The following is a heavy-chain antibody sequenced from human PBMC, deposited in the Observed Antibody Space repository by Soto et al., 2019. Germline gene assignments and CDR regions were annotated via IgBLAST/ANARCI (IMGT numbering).Heavy chain of an antibody. D-gene: IGHD3-9*01. J-gene: IGHJ4*02. V-gene: IGHV3-11*01. CDR1: GFIFSDYF. Sequence: QVQLVESGGGLVKPGGSLRLSCAASGFIFSDYFMNWIRQAPGKGLEWVSSISYSATTIYYSDSVKGRFTISRDDAKNSLYLQMNSLRAEDTAVYYCARSNAIVTGYAHYFDYWGQGTLVTVSS. CDR3: ARSNAIVTGYAHYFDY. CDR2: ISYSATTI.